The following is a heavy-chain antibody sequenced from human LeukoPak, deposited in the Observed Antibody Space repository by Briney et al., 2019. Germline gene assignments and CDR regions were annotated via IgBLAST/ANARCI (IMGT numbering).Heavy chain of an antibody. CDR1: GYTFTGYY. CDR2: INPNSGGT. Sequence: ASVKVSFKASGYTFTGYYMHWVRQAPGQGLEWMGWINPNSGGTNYAQKFQGRVTMTRDTSISTAYMELSRLRSDDTAVYYCARDKLTNYYYCGMDVWGQGTTVTVSS. CDR3: ARDKLTNYYYCGMDV. V-gene: IGHV1-2*02. J-gene: IGHJ6*02. D-gene: IGHD1-1*01.